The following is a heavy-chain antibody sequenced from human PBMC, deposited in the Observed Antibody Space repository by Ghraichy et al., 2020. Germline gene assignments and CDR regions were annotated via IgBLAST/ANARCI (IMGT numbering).Heavy chain of an antibody. CDR1: GDSVSSNSAA. CDR3: TRGAGASDS. V-gene: IGHV6-1*01. Sequence: QTLSLTCAISGDSVSSNSAAWNWIRQSPSRGLEWLGRTYYRSTWYNDYAVSVRRRITISPDTSENQFSLHLNSVTPDDTAIYYCTRGAGASDSWGQGTLVTVSS. D-gene: IGHD3-10*01. CDR2: TYYRSTWYN. J-gene: IGHJ4*02.